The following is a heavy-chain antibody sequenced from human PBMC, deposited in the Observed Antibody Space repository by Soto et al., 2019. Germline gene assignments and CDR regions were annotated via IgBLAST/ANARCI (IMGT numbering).Heavy chain of an antibody. J-gene: IGHJ5*02. Sequence: QVQLVESGGGVVQPGRSLRLSCAASGFTFSSYGMHWVRQAPGKGLEWVAGIGSDGSNKYYADSVKGRFTISRDTSKHPLYLQMNSLIAEDTAVYYCARDRGQLGMGSWGQGTLVTVSS. CDR2: IGSDGSNK. V-gene: IGHV3-33*01. CDR3: ARDRGQLGMGS. CDR1: GFTFSSYG. D-gene: IGHD6-13*01.